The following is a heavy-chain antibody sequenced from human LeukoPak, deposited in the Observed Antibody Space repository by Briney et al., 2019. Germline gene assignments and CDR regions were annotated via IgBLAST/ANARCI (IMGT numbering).Heavy chain of an antibody. Sequence: GGSLRLSCAASGFTVSSNYMSWVRQAPGKGLEGVSVSYSGGSTYSADSVKGRFTDSRDNSKNTLYLQMNSLRAEDTAVYYCASHPTLGYSYAFDIWGQGTMVTVSS. D-gene: IGHD5-18*01. J-gene: IGHJ3*02. CDR3: ASHPTLGYSYAFDI. CDR2: SYSGGST. V-gene: IGHV3-66*04. CDR1: GFTVSSNY.